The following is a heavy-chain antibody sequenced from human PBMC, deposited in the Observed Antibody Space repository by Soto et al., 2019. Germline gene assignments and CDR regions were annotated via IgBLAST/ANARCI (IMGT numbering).Heavy chain of an antibody. V-gene: IGHV3-23*01. CDR1: GFTFSSYA. D-gene: IGHD3-16*01. CDR2: ISGSGGGT. J-gene: IGHJ4*02. CDR3: AKGGREDPNPPDY. Sequence: PGGSLRLSCAASGFTFSSYAMSWARQAPGKGLEWVSAISGSGGGTYYADSVKGRFTISRDNSKNTLYLQMNSLRAEDTAVYYCAKGGREDPNPPDYWGQGTLDTVSS.